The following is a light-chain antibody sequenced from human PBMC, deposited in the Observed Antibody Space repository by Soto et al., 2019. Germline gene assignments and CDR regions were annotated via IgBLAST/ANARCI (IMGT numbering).Light chain of an antibody. J-gene: IGLJ1*01. CDR2: DVS. V-gene: IGLV2-14*01. CDR3: CSSTSSNTYV. CDR1: SSDVGGYTY. Sequence: QSALTQPASVSGSPGQSITISCTGTSSDVGGYTYVSWYQQYPGKAPKLMIYDVSYRPSGVSNRFSGSKSGNTASLTISGLQAEDEADYYCCSSTSSNTYVFGTGTKVTVL.